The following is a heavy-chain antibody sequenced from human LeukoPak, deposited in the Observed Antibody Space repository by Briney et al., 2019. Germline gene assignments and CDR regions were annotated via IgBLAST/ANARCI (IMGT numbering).Heavy chain of an antibody. CDR2: IWYVGSNK. V-gene: IGHV3-30*02. CDR3: AKDLPLYYYDSSGYYGSSMDV. J-gene: IGHJ6*03. Sequence: GGSLRLSCAASGFTFSSYGMHWVRQAPGKGLEWVAFIWYVGSNKYYADSVKGRFTISRDNSKNTLYLQMNSLRAEDTAVYYCAKDLPLYYYDSSGYYGSSMDVWGKGTTVTVSS. CDR1: GFTFSSYG. D-gene: IGHD3-22*01.